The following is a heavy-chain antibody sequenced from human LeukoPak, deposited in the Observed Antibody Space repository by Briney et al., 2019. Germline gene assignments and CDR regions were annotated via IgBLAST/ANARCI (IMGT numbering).Heavy chain of an antibody. Sequence: GESLKISCQASGYSFTTYWIGWVRQMPGKGLEWMGIIYPGDFDIRYSPSFQGQVTFSTDKSISTAYLQWNSPKASDTAMYYCARLALDGGNYFDYWGQGTLVSVSS. J-gene: IGHJ4*02. CDR2: IYPGDFDI. V-gene: IGHV5-51*01. D-gene: IGHD3-16*01. CDR3: ARLALDGGNYFDY. CDR1: GYSFTTYW.